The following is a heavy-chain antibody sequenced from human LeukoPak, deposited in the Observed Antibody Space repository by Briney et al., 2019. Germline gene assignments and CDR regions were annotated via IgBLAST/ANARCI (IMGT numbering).Heavy chain of an antibody. Sequence: SETLSLTCTVSGGSISSSSYYWGWIRQPPGKGLEWIGSIYYSGSTYYNPSLNSRVTISVDTSKNRFSLKLSSVTAADTAVYYCASSPSILGELSSFDYWGQGTLVTVCS. CDR1: GGSISSSSYY. CDR3: ASSPSILGELSSFDY. CDR2: IYYSGST. V-gene: IGHV4-39*01. J-gene: IGHJ4*02. D-gene: IGHD3-16*02.